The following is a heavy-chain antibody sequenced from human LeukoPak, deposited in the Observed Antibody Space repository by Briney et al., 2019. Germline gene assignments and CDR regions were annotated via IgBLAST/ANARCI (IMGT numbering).Heavy chain of an antibody. CDR1: GFTFSDYY. D-gene: IGHD4-11*01. Sequence: GGSLRLSCAASGFTFSDYYMSWSRQAPGKGLEWVSYISSSGSTIYYADSWKGRFTISRDNAKNSLYLKMNSLGAEDTAVYYCARTDYSNFYNWFDPWGQGTLVTVSS. CDR3: ARTDYSNFYNWFDP. V-gene: IGHV3-11*01. CDR2: ISSSGSTI. J-gene: IGHJ5*02.